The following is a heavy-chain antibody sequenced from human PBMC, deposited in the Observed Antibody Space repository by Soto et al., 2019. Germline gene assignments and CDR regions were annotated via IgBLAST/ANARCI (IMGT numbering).Heavy chain of an antibody. CDR1: RFMFSSYW. CDR2: ISVRGHDT. CDR3: AKFQVEGYHNYYGMDV. V-gene: IGHV3-23*01. Sequence: GGSLRLSCAASRFMFSSYWMHWVRQAPGKGLEWVSTISVRGHDTYYADSVKGRFTISRDNSRDTLYLEMNSLRAEDTALYYCAKFQVEGYHNYYGMDVWGQGTTVTVSS. J-gene: IGHJ6*02.